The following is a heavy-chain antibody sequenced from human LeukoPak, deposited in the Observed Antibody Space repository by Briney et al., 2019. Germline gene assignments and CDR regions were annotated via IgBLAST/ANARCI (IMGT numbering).Heavy chain of an antibody. CDR1: ASSISSRYY. V-gene: IGHV4-38-2*02. D-gene: IGHD5-24*01. CDR3: ARVNTVMASFDY. Sequence: SETLSLTCTVSASSISSRYYGAWIRQPPGKGLEWIATISHSGSTYYNPSLKSRVTISADTSQHQHSLRLNSVTVADTAVNYCARVNTVMASFDYWGQGTPGTVSS. CDR2: ISHSGST. J-gene: IGHJ4*01.